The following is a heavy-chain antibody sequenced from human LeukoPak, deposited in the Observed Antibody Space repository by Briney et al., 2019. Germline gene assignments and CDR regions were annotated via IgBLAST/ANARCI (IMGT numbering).Heavy chain of an antibody. V-gene: IGHV3-30*02. D-gene: IGHD2-15*01. CDR1: GLRFSRNG. CDR3: AKGALDADTVVVVAAMPYYYYYKDV. Sequence: PGRSLRLSCAAAGLRFSRNGMHWVRQAPGKGLEWVAFIRFDGSDKYYADSVKGRFAISRDNSKNTLYLQLNSLRPEDTAVYYCAKGALDADTVVVVAAMPYYYYYKDVWGIGTTVTVSS. J-gene: IGHJ6*03. CDR2: IRFDGSDK.